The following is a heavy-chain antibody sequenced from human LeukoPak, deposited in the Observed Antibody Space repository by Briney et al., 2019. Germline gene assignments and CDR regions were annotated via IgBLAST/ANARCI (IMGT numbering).Heavy chain of an antibody. J-gene: IGHJ3*02. CDR2: INPNSGGT. Sequence: ASVKVSCKASGYTFTGYYMHWVRQAPGQGLEWMGWINPNSGGTNYAQKFQGRVTMTRDTSISTAYMELSRLRSDDTAVYYCARRYCSGGSCYQYAFDIWGQGTMVTVSS. V-gene: IGHV1-2*02. D-gene: IGHD2-15*01. CDR3: ARRYCSGGSCYQYAFDI. CDR1: GYTFTGYY.